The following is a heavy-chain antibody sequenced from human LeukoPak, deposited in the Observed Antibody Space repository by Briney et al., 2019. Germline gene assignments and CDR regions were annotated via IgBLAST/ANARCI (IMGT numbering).Heavy chain of an antibody. D-gene: IGHD3-10*01. CDR1: GGSISSSSYY. V-gene: IGHV4-39*07. CDR3: ARSQTMVRGVITQYYFDY. CDR2: IYYSGST. Sequence: SETLSLTCTVSGGSISSSSYYWGWIRQPPGKGLEWIGSIYYSGSTYYNPSLKSRVTISVDTSKNQFSLKLSSVTAADTAVYYCARSQTMVRGVITQYYFDYWGQGTLVTVSS. J-gene: IGHJ4*02.